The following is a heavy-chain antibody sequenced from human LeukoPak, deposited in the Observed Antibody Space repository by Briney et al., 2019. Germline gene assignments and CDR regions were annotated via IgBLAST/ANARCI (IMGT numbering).Heavy chain of an antibody. D-gene: IGHD2-2*01. CDR1: GYTFTSYG. CDR3: AREMRCSSTSCYAFDI. Sequence: GASVKVSCKASGYTFTSYGISWVRQAPGQGLEWMGWISAYNGNTNYAQKLQGRVTMTTDTSTSTAYMELRSLRSDDTAVYYCAREMRCSSTSCYAFDIWGQGTMVTVSS. V-gene: IGHV1-18*01. J-gene: IGHJ3*02. CDR2: ISAYNGNT.